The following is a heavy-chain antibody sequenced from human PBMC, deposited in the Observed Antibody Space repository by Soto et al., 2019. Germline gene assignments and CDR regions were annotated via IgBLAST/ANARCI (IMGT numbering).Heavy chain of an antibody. Sequence: QLQLQESGPGLVKPSETLSLTCTVSGGSISSSSYYWGWIRQPPGKGLEWIGSIYYSGSTYYNPSLKSRVPISVDTSKNPFSLKLSSVTAADTAVYYCARSSYYYGSGSPPGTMAVWGQGTTVTVSS. V-gene: IGHV4-39*01. CDR1: GGSISSSSYY. CDR3: ARSSYYYGSGSPPGTMAV. D-gene: IGHD3-10*01. J-gene: IGHJ6*02. CDR2: IYYSGST.